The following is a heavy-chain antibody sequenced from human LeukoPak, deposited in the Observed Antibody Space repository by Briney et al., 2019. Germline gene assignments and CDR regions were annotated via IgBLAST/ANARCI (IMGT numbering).Heavy chain of an antibody. D-gene: IGHD2-21*01. CDR2: ISYDGDNK. CDR3: ARGAMIADAFDI. J-gene: IGHJ3*02. CDR1: GFIFNNHG. V-gene: IGHV3-30*03. Sequence: GGSLRLSCVASGFIFNNHGMHWVRQAPGKGLEWVAVISYDGDNKYYTDSVKGRFAISRDNSKDTLYLQMNSLRAEDTAVYYCARGAMIADAFDIWGQGTMVTVSS.